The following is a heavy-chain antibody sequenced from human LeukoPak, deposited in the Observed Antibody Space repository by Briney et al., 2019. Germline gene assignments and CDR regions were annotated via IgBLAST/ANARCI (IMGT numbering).Heavy chain of an antibody. CDR2: IKQDGSEK. J-gene: IGHJ4*02. Sequence: GGSQRLSCAASGFTFSSYWMSWVRQAPGKGLEWVANIKQDGSEKYYVDSVKGRFTISRDNAKNSLYLQMNSLRAEDTAVYYCARESRDGYNEFDYWGQGTLVTVSS. V-gene: IGHV3-7*01. CDR3: ARESRDGYNEFDY. CDR1: GFTFSSYW. D-gene: IGHD5-24*01.